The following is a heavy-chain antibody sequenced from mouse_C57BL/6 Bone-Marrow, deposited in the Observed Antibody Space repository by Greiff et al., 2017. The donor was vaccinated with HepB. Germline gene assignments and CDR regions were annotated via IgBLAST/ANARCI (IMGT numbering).Heavy chain of an antibody. V-gene: IGHV1-81*01. D-gene: IGHD1-1*01. CDR2: IYPRSGNT. J-gene: IGHJ2*01. CDR3: ARVSYGGAPHFDY. CDR1: GYTFTSYG. Sequence: VQLQQSGAELARPGASVKLSCKASGYTFTSYGISWVKQRTGQGLEWIGEIYPRSGNTYYNEKFKGKATLTADKSSSTVYMELRSLTSEDSAVYFCARVSYGGAPHFDYWGQGTTLTVSS.